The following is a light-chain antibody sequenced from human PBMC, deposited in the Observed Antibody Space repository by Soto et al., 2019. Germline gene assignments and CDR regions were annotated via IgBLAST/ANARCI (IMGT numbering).Light chain of an antibody. CDR1: QSLSSTY. CDR2: GAS. V-gene: IGKV3-20*01. Sequence: EVVLTQSPGTLSLSPGERATLSCRASQSLSSTYLAWYQQKPGQAPRLLIYGASNRATGIPDRFSGSGSGTDFTLTINRLEPEDFAVYYCQQYGSSPLTFGQGTKVEIK. CDR3: QQYGSSPLT. J-gene: IGKJ1*01.